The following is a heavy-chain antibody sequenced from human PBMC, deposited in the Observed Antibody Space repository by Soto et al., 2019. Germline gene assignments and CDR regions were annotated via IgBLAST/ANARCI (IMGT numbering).Heavy chain of an antibody. CDR2: IYSGGST. CDR1: GFTVSSNY. Sequence: EVQLVETGGGLIQPGGSLRLSCAASGFTVSSNYMSWVRQAPGKGLEWVSVIYSGGSTYYADSVKGRFTISRDNSKNMLYLQMNSLRAEDTAVYYCARGGSGWPRGYYGMDVWGQGTTVTVSS. CDR3: ARGGSGWPRGYYGMDV. V-gene: IGHV3-53*02. J-gene: IGHJ6*02. D-gene: IGHD6-19*01.